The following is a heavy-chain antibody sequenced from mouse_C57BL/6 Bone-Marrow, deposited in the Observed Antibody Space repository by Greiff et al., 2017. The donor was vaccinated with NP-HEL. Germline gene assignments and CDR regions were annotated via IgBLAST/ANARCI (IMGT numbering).Heavy chain of an antibody. J-gene: IGHJ4*01. V-gene: IGHV3-6*01. D-gene: IGHD1-1*01. CDR2: ISYDGSN. CDR1: GYSITSGYY. Sequence: DVKLQESGPGLVKPSQSLSLTCSVTGYSITSGYYWNWIRQFPGNKLEWMGYISYDGSNNYNPSLENRISITRDTSKNQFFLKLNSVTTEDTATYYCARWGTTVVSTGDYYAMDYWGQGTSVTVSS. CDR3: ARWGTTVVSTGDYYAMDY.